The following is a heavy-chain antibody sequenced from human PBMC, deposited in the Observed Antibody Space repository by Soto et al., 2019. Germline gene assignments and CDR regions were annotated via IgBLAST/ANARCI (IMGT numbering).Heavy chain of an antibody. V-gene: IGHV3-9*01. CDR1: GFTFSSYS. Sequence: GGSLRLSCAASGFTFSSYSMNWVRQAPGRGLEWVSGITWSSGYIGYADSVKGRFTISKDNAKNSLYLKMNSLRPEDTAVYYCAKGTYDSSGYYTAPDYWGQGTLVTVSS. CDR3: AKGTYDSSGYYTAPDY. D-gene: IGHD3-22*01. CDR2: ITWSSGYI. J-gene: IGHJ4*02.